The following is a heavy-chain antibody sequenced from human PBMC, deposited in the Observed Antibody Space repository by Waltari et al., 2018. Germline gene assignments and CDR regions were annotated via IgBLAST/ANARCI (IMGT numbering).Heavy chain of an antibody. CDR1: GFTFSSYW. J-gene: IGHJ3*01. V-gene: IGHV3-74*01. CDR3: ASGNSHAFDL. D-gene: IGHD1-7*01. Sequence: EVQLVESGGGLVQPGGSLRVSCTASGFTFSSYWMHWVRQVPGKGLVWVSRINSEGGGTSYADSAKGRFTISRDNAKNTLFLQMNSLRGEDTAVYYCASGNSHAFDLWGQGTMVTVSS. CDR2: INSEGGGT.